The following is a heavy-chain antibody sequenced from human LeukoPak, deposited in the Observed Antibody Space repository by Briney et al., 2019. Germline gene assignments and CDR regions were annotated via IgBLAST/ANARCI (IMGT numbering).Heavy chain of an antibody. CDR2: IFYSGST. D-gene: IGHD4-17*01. Sequence: PSETLSLTCAVYGGSFSGYYWGWVRQPPGKALEWIGNIFYSGSTYYSPSLKSRVTISVDTSKNQFSLNVRSVTAADTAVYYCARTYGDYRFDYWGQGALVTVSS. J-gene: IGHJ4*02. V-gene: IGHV4-34*12. CDR3: ARTYGDYRFDY. CDR1: GGSFSGYY.